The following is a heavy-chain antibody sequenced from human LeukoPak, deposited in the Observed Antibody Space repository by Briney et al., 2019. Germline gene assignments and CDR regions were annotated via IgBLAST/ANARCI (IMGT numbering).Heavy chain of an antibody. Sequence: SETLSLTCAVYGGSFSGYYWSWIRQPPGKGLEWIGEINHSGSTNYNPSLKSRVTISVDTSKNQFSLKLSSVTAADTAVYYCARLGSKYGADAFDIWGQGTMVSVSS. CDR2: INHSGST. V-gene: IGHV4-34*01. D-gene: IGHD4/OR15-4a*01. CDR3: ARLGSKYGADAFDI. J-gene: IGHJ3*02. CDR1: GGSFSGYY.